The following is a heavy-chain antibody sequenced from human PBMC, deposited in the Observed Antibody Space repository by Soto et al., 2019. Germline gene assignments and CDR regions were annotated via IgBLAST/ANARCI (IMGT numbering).Heavy chain of an antibody. CDR2: TYYRSKWYN. J-gene: IGHJ6*03. V-gene: IGHV6-1*01. D-gene: IGHD2-15*01. Sequence: TLSLTCAISGDSVSSNSAAWNWIRQSPSRGLEWLGRTYYRSKWYNDYAVSVKSRITINPDTSKNQFSLQLNSVTPEDTAVYYCARAPRPNRGYCSGGSCSTGYYYYMDVWGKGTTVTVSS. CDR3: ARAPRPNRGYCSGGSCSTGYYYYMDV. CDR1: GDSVSSNSAA.